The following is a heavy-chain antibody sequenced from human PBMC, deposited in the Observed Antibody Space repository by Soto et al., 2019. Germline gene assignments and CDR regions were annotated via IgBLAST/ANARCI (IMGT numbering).Heavy chain of an antibody. V-gene: IGHV4-59*01. CDR2: IYYSGST. J-gene: IGHJ6*02. Sequence: QVQLQESGPGLVKPSETLSLTCTVSGGSISSYYWSWIRQPPGKGLEWIGYIYYSGSTNYNPSLKSRVTISVDTYKNQFSLKLSSVTAADPAVYYCAREGLTGTIGLYYYYGMDVWGQGNTVTVSS. D-gene: IGHD1-7*01. CDR3: AREGLTGTIGLYYYYGMDV. CDR1: GGSISSYY.